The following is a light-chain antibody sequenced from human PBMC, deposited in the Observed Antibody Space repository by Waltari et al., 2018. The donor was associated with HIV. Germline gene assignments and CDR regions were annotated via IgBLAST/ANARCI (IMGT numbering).Light chain of an antibody. CDR1: ALPKPF. J-gene: IGLJ3*02. CDR2: KDD. Sequence: SYELTQPPSVSVSPGQTARIPCTGDALPKPFYPWYQQKAGQAPLMVIYKDDKRPAGIPDRFSGSMSGTTVTLIISGVQPEDEADYYCESADDSGDHWVFGGGTKLSVL. V-gene: IGLV3-25*03. CDR3: ESADDSGDHWV.